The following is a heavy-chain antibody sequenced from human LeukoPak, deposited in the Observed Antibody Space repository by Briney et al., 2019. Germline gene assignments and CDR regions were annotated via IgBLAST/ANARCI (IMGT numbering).Heavy chain of an antibody. CDR3: AKAIHYYGSGPGDY. CDR2: ISGSGGST. J-gene: IGHJ4*02. Sequence: GGSLRLSCAASGFTFSSYAMSWVRQAPGKGLEWVSAISGSGGSTYYADSVKGRFTISRDNSKNTLYLQMNSLRAENTAVYYCAKAIHYYGSGPGDYWGQGTLVTVSS. CDR1: GFTFSSYA. D-gene: IGHD3-10*01. V-gene: IGHV3-23*01.